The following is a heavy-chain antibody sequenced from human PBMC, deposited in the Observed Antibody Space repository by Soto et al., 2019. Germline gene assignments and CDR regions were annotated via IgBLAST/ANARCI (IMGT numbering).Heavy chain of an antibody. CDR1: GGTVNRYS. Sequence: QVQLVQSGAEVKKPGSSVKVSCKGSGGTVNRYSITWVRQAPGQGLQWMGRIIPMFGIASYAQNFQGSVTITADKCTSTGYLESSSVTPADTAVYYCARESGRSEVVTASISAMDVWGQGTTVIVSS. CDR3: ARESGRSEVVTASISAMDV. V-gene: IGHV1-69*08. D-gene: IGHD2-2*01. J-gene: IGHJ6*02. CDR2: IIPMFGIA.